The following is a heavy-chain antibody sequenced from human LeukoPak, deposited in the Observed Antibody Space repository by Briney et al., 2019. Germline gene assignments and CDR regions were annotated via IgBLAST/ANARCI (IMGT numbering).Heavy chain of an antibody. CDR1: GGSFSGYY. D-gene: IGHD3-22*01. Sequence: SETLSLTCAVYGGSFSGYYWSWIRQPPGKGLEWIGEINHSGSTNYNPSLKSRVTISVDTSKNQFSLELSSVTAADTAVYYCARGRSSGYYYYRGVFDYWGQGTLVIVSS. CDR2: INHSGST. V-gene: IGHV4-34*01. CDR3: ARGRSSGYYYYRGVFDY. J-gene: IGHJ4*02.